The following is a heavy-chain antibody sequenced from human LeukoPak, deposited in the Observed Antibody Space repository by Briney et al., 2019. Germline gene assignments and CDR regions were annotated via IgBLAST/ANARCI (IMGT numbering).Heavy chain of an antibody. CDR3: ATFSDDSKAEGWFDP. CDR2: FDPEDGET. CDR1: GCTLTELS. D-gene: IGHD3-22*01. J-gene: IGHJ5*02. Sequence: ASVKVSCKVSGCTLTELSMHWVRQAPGKGLEWMGGFDPEDGETIYAQKFQGRVTMTEDTSTDTAYMELSSLRSEDTAVYYCATFSDDSKAEGWFDPWGQGTLVTVSS. V-gene: IGHV1-24*01.